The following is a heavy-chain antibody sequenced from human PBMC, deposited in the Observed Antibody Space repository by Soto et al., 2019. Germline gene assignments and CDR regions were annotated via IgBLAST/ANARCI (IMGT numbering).Heavy chain of an antibody. CDR3: ARDQITLIRGVIKNYHFYGMDV. J-gene: IGHJ6*02. Sequence: QVQLVQSGAEVKKPGASVKVSCKTSRYTFTSHGISWVRQAHGQGLEWMGWISPYSGNTKYVQKFQGRVTLTTDTSTSTAYMELRSLRSDDTAVYYCARDQITLIRGVIKNYHFYGMDVWGQGTTVTVSS. CDR2: ISPYSGNT. V-gene: IGHV1-18*01. D-gene: IGHD3-10*01. CDR1: RYTFTSHG.